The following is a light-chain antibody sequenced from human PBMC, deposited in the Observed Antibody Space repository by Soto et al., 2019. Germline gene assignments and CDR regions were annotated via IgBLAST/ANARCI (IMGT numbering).Light chain of an antibody. CDR3: SSHAGNNNYV. J-gene: IGLJ1*01. CDR2: AVT. V-gene: IGLV2-8*01. Sequence: SALTQPPSASGSPGQSVAISCTGTSSDVGGQNYVSWYQQHPGKAPKLIIYAVTERPSGVPDRFSGSKSGNTASLTVSGLRTEDEADYYCSSHAGNNNYVFGTGTKVTVL. CDR1: SSDVGGQNY.